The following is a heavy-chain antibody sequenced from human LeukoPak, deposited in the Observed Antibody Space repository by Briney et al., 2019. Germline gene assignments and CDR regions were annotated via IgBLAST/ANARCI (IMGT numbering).Heavy chain of an antibody. Sequence: PSQTLSLTCTVSGGSISSRNYHWNWIRQAAGKGPEWIGRIYASGASKYNPSLNSRVTISLDTSKNQFSLSLSSVIAADTAVYYCARSQIQLQLLWYFDYWGQGILVSVSS. CDR2: IYASGAS. V-gene: IGHV4-61*02. CDR1: GGSISSRNYH. J-gene: IGHJ4*02. CDR3: ARSQIQLQLLWYFDY. D-gene: IGHD5-18*01.